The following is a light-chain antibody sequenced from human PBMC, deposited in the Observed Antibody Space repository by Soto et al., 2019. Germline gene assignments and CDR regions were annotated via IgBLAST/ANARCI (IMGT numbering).Light chain of an antibody. CDR2: KAS. V-gene: IGKV1-5*03. Sequence: DIQMTQSPSTLSASLGDRVTITCRASQSISSWLAWYQQKPGKAPKLLIYKASILENGVPSRFSGSGSGTEFTLTISSLQPDDFATYYCQQYNSYTFGGGTKVDI. J-gene: IGKJ4*01. CDR3: QQYNSYT. CDR1: QSISSW.